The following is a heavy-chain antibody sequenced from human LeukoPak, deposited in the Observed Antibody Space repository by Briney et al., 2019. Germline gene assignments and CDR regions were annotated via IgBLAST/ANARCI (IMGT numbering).Heavy chain of an antibody. J-gene: IGHJ4*02. D-gene: IGHD3-16*02. CDR2: ISSSGSPK. Sequence: WGSLRLSCAASGFIFNTYEMNWVRQAPGKGLEWISYISSSGSPKYYADSVKARFTISRDNARNSLYLQMNSLRAEDTAVYYCARDQNRFFYHFDYWGQGTLVTVSS. CDR3: ARDQNRFFYHFDY. V-gene: IGHV3-48*03. CDR1: GFIFNTYE.